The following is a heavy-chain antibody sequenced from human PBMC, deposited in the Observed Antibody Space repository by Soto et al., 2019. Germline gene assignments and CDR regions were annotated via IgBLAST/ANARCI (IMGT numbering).Heavy chain of an antibody. CDR3: ARGGITAGMDV. J-gene: IGHJ6*02. V-gene: IGHV3-21*01. D-gene: IGHD3-3*01. Sequence: GGSLRLSCAASGFNFSSYSMNWVRQAPGKGLEWVSSISSSSSYIYYADSVKGRFTISRDNAKNSLYLQMNSLRAEDTAVYYCARGGITAGMDVWGQGTTVTVSS. CDR1: GFNFSSYS. CDR2: ISSSSSYI.